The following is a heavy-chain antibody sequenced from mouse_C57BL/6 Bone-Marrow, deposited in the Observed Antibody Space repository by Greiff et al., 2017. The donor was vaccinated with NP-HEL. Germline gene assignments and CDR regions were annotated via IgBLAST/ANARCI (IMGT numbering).Heavy chain of an antibody. D-gene: IGHD3-1*01. Sequence: EVQLQQSGPVLVKPGASVKMSCKASGYTFTDYYMNWVKQSHGKSLEWIGVINPYNGGTSYNQKFKGKATLTVDKSSSTAYMELNSLTSEDSAVYYCARRLGPLDYWGQGTTLTVSS. CDR3: ARRLGPLDY. V-gene: IGHV1-19*01. CDR1: GYTFTDYY. J-gene: IGHJ2*01. CDR2: INPYNGGT.